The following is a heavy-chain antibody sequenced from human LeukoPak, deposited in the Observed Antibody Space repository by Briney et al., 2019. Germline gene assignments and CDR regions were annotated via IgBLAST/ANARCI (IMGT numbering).Heavy chain of an antibody. V-gene: IGHV3-21*01. CDR2: ISSSSSYI. CDR3: ARGIYTSSPRNPKNFFDY. Sequence: GGSLRLSCAASGFTFSSYSMNWVRQAPGKGLEWVSSISSSSSYIYYADSVKGRFTISRDNAKNSLYLQMNSLRAEDTAVYFCARGIYTSSPRNPKNFFDYWGQGTLVTVS. D-gene: IGHD2-2*02. CDR1: GFTFSSYS. J-gene: IGHJ4*02.